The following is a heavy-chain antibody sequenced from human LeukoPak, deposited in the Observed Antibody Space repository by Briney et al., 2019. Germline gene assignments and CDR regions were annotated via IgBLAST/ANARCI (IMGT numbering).Heavy chain of an antibody. CDR2: IIPILGIA. Sequence: SVKVSCKASGGTFSSYTISWVRQAPGQGLEWMGRIIPILGIANYAQKFQGRVTITADKSTSTAYMELSSLRSEDTAVYYCARQSPGYSSSWYVTYFDYWGQGTLVTVSS. J-gene: IGHJ4*02. CDR1: GGTFSSYT. V-gene: IGHV1-69*02. CDR3: ARQSPGYSSSWYVTYFDY. D-gene: IGHD6-13*01.